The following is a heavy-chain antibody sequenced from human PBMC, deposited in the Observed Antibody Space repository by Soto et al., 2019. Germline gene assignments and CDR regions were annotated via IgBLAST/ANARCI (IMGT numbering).Heavy chain of an antibody. CDR2: IKSKTDGGTT. D-gene: IGHD2-15*01. CDR3: TTGGYCSGGSCYPPYYYYYGMDV. V-gene: IGHV3-15*01. CDR1: GFTFSNAW. J-gene: IGHJ6*02. Sequence: EVQLVESGGGLVKPGGSLRLSCAASGFTFSNAWMSWVRQAPGKGLEWVGRIKSKTDGGTTDYAAPVKGRFTISRDDSKNTLNLQMNSLKTEDTAVYYCTTGGYCSGGSCYPPYYYYYGMDVWGQWTTVTVSS.